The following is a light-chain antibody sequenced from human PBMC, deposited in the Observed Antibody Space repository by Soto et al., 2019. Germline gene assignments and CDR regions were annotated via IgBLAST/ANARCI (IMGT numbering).Light chain of an antibody. Sequence: EIVLTQSPGTLSLSPGERATLSCRASQSVSSSYLAWYQQKPGQAPRLLIYGASTRATDFPARFSGSGSGTEFTLTISSLQSEDFAVYYCQQYVSSPWAFGQGTKVDIK. V-gene: IGKV3-20*01. CDR2: GAS. CDR1: QSVSSSY. CDR3: QQYVSSPWA. J-gene: IGKJ1*01.